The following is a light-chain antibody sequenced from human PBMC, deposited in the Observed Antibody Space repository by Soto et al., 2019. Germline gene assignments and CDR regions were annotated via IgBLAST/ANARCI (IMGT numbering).Light chain of an antibody. CDR3: HQYGSSPLT. CDR2: GAS. V-gene: IGKV3-20*01. J-gene: IGKJ4*01. CDR1: QSATSNY. Sequence: EIVLTQSPGTLSLSPGERATLSCRASQSATSNYLAWYQQKPGQAPRRLIYGASSRATGIPDRFSGSGSGTDFTLTISRLEPEDFAMYYCHQYGSSPLTFGGGTKVEIK.